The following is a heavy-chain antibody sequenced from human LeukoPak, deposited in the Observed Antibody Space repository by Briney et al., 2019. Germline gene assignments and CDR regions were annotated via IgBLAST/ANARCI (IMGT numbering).Heavy chain of an antibody. Sequence: SQTLSLTCTVSGGSISSGGYYWSWIRQHPGKGLEWIGYIYYSGSTYYNPSLKSRVTISVDTSKNQFSLKLSSVTAADTAVYYCARDISLGPFVRELGYDAFDIWGQGTMVTVSS. CDR3: ARDISLGPFVRELGYDAFDI. CDR2: IYYSGST. J-gene: IGHJ3*02. V-gene: IGHV4-31*03. CDR1: GGSISSGGYY. D-gene: IGHD3-22*01.